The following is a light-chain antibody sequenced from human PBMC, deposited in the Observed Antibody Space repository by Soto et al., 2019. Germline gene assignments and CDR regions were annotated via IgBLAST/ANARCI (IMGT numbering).Light chain of an antibody. CDR3: QVWDSSTVV. V-gene: IGLV3-9*01. CDR1: NIGTKS. Sequence: SYELTQPLSVSVALGQTARITCGGNNIGTKSVHWYQQMPGQAPVLVIYRDNNRPSGIPERFSGSNSGNTATLTISRAQAGDEADYSCQVWDSSTVVFGGGTKLTVL. CDR2: RDN. J-gene: IGLJ2*01.